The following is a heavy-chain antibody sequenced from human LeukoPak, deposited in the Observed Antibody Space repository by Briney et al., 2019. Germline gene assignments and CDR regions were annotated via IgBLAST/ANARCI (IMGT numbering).Heavy chain of an antibody. CDR3: ARLVDRLMFDY. CDR2: IYYSGST. J-gene: IGHJ4*02. Sequence: SETLSLTCTVSGGSISSSSYYWGWIRQPPGKGLEWIGSIYYSGSTYYNPSLKSRVTISVDTSKNRFSLKLNSVTASDTAVYYCARLVDRLMFDYWGQGTQVTVSS. D-gene: IGHD2-21*02. V-gene: IGHV4-39*01. CDR1: GGSISSSSYY.